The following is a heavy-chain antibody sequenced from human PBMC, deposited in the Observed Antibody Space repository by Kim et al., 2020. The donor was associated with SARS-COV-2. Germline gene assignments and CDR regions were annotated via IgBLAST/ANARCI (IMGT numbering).Heavy chain of an antibody. Sequence: ASVKVSCKASGYTFTSYAMNWVRQAPGQGLEWMGWINTNTGNPTYAQGFTGRFVFSLDTSVSTAYLQISSLKAEDTAVYYCARSGRVAARPNFGLGYWGQGTLVTVSS. V-gene: IGHV7-4-1*02. CDR1: GYTFTSYA. CDR2: INTNTGNP. D-gene: IGHD6-6*01. CDR3: ARSGRVAARPNFGLGY. J-gene: IGHJ4*02.